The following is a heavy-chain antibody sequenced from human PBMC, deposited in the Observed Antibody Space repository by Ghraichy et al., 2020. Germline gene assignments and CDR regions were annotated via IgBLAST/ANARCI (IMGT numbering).Heavy chain of an antibody. CDR2: IYYSGST. J-gene: IGHJ4*02. Sequence: SETLSLTCTVSGGSISSYYWSWIRQPPGKGLEWIGYIYYSGSTNYNPSLKSRVTISVDTSKNQFSLKLSSVTAADTAVYYCARSGAARTTFDYWGQGTLVTVSS. D-gene: IGHD6-6*01. CDR3: ARSGAARTTFDY. CDR1: GGSISSYY. V-gene: IGHV4-59*01.